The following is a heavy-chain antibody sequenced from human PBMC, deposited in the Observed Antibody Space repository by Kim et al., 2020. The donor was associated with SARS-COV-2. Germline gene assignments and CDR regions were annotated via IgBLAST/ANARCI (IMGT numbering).Heavy chain of an antibody. J-gene: IGHJ4*02. D-gene: IGHD2-15*01. CDR3: ARDMGYCSGGSCYGLDY. V-gene: IGHV3-30*07. Sequence: KGRFTTPRDNSKNTLYLQMNSLRAEDTAVYYCARDMGYCSGGSCYGLDYWGQGTLVTVSS.